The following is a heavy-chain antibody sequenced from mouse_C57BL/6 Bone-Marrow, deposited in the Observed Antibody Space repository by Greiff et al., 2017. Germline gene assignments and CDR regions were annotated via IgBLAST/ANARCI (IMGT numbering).Heavy chain of an antibody. D-gene: IGHD2-3*01. V-gene: IGHV8-8*01. CDR2: IWWDDDK. Sequence: QVPLKESGPGILQPSPTLSLTCSFSGFSLSTFGMGVVWIRPPSGKGLEWLAHIWWDDDKYYNPALKSRRTISKDTSKNPVFLKIAHVDTADTATDYCAGKGVYDGYSRFAYWGQGTLVTVSA. CDR3: AGKGVYDGYSRFAY. J-gene: IGHJ3*01. CDR1: GFSLSTFGMG.